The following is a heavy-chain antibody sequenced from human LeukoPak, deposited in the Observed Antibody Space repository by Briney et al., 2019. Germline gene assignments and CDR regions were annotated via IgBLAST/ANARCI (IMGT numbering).Heavy chain of an antibody. CDR3: ARAWGDSSSWYSAYNWFDP. Sequence: PSETLSLTCTVSGDSITDHYWSWIRQPPGKGLEWIGYIYYSGSTNYNPSLKSRVTISVDTSKNQFSLKLSSVTAADTAVYYCARAWGDSSSWYSAYNWFDPWGQGTLVTVSS. V-gene: IGHV4-59*11. D-gene: IGHD6-13*01. CDR1: GDSITDHY. CDR2: IYYSGST. J-gene: IGHJ5*02.